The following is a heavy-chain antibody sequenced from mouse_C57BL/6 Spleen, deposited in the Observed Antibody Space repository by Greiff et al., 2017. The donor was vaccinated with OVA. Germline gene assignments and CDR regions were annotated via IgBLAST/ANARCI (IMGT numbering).Heavy chain of an antibody. CDR3: ARDLGYDPYYYAMDY. CDR1: GYSITSGYY. J-gene: IGHJ4*01. V-gene: IGHV3-6*01. D-gene: IGHD2-3*01. CDR2: ISYDGSN. Sequence: EVKLVESGPGLVKPSQSLSLTCSVTGYSITSGYYWNWIRQFPGNKLEWMGYISYDGSNNYNPSLKNRISITRDTSKNQFFLKLNSVTTEDTATYYCARDLGYDPYYYAMDYWGQGTSVTVSS.